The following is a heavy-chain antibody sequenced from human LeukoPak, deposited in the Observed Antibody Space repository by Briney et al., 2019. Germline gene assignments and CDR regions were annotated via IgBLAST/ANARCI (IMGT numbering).Heavy chain of an antibody. V-gene: IGHV3-9*01. CDR1: GSTFADNA. J-gene: IGHJ4*02. D-gene: IGHD3-10*01. Sequence: GESMRLSCAASGSTFADNATHWDRQAPKKGLEWVSGTRWNSGNIGYADSVKGRFTIARDNAENSLYLQMNSLRAEDTSLYDCAKARSYGSGSCDYWGQGTLVTVSS. CDR2: TRWNSGNI. CDR3: AKARSYGSGSCDY.